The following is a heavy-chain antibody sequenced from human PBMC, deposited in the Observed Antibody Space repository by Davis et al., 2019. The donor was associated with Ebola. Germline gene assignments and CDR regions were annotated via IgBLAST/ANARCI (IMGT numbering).Heavy chain of an antibody. V-gene: IGHV1-18*01. CDR2: ISAYNGNT. Sequence: ASVKVSCKASGYTFTSYGISWVRQAPGQGLEWMGWISAYNGNTNYAQKLQGRVTMTTDTSTSTAYMELSSLRSEDTAVYYCARAGTIFGVVITPLYGMDVWGQGTTVTVSS. CDR3: ARAGTIFGVVITPLYGMDV. CDR1: GYTFTSYG. D-gene: IGHD3-3*01. J-gene: IGHJ6*02.